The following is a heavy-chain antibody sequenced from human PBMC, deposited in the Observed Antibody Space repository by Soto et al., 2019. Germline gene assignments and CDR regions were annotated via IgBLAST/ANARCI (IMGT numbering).Heavy chain of an antibody. V-gene: IGHV3-23*01. CDR3: ARRDSGSGRPPPLFTY. D-gene: IGHD3-10*01. CDR1: GFTFSSYS. CDR2: VGGGGDNI. Sequence: QLLESGGGLVQPGGSPRLSCAASGFTFSSYSMNWVRQAPGKGLQWVATVGGGGDNIFYADSVKGRFTIPRDDSYNMVFLQMNSRRPGDPAFYFGARRDSGSGRPPPLFTYGGQGPLVTVSS. J-gene: IGHJ4*02.